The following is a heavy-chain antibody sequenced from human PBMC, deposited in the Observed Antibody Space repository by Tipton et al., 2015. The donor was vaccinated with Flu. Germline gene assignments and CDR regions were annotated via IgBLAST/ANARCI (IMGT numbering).Heavy chain of an antibody. V-gene: IGHV4-61*02. D-gene: IGHD1-26*01. CDR1: GGSISSGNYY. CDR3: ARDAGYSGSFD. J-gene: IGHJ4*02. Sequence: TLSLTCTVSGGSISSGNYYWSWIRQPAGKGLEWIGRIYTSGSTNYNSSLKSRVTISLDTSKSQFSLKLSSVTAADTAVYYCARDAGYSGSFDWGQGTLVTVSS. CDR2: IYTSGST.